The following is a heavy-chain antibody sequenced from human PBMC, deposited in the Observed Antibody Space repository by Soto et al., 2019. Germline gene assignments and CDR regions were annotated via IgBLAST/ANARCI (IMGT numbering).Heavy chain of an antibody. CDR2: IYTSEST. V-gene: IGHV4-4*07. CDR3: ARVGMVGTVLGSWFDP. CDR1: GGSISSYY. J-gene: IGHJ5*02. D-gene: IGHD6-19*01. Sequence: SETLSLTCTVSGGSISSYYWSWIRQPAGKGLEWIGRIYTSESTNYNPSRKSRVTMSVDTSKNQFSLKLSSVTAADTAVYFCARVGMVGTVLGSWFDPWGQGTLVTVSS.